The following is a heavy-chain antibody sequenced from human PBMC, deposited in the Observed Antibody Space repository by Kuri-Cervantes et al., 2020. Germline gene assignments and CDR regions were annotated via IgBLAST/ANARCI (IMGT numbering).Heavy chain of an antibody. Sequence: SETLSLTCTVSGGSISSSSYYWGWIRQPPGKGLEWIGSIYYSGSTYYNPSLKSRVTISVDTSKNQFSLKLSSVTAADTALYYCVRGDTTGLYYFDYWGQGALVTVSS. J-gene: IGHJ4*02. CDR1: GGSISSSSYY. CDR3: VRGDTTGLYYFDY. D-gene: IGHD3-22*01. CDR2: IYYSGST. V-gene: IGHV4-39*07.